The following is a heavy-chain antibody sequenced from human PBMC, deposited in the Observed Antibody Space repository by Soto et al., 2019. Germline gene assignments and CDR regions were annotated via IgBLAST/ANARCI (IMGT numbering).Heavy chain of an antibody. CDR2: IIPDSGAT. J-gene: IGHJ5*02. CDR1: GYTFTDYY. V-gene: IGHV1-2*02. D-gene: IGHD3-3*01. Sequence: ASVKVSCMASGYTFTDYYIHWLRQAPGQGLEWMGWIIPDSGATNYTQKLQGRVTMTSETSTNTAYLELSRLRSDVTAVYSSARGDGISIVGVINWLDPWGQGTLVTVSS. CDR3: ARGDGISIVGVINWLDP.